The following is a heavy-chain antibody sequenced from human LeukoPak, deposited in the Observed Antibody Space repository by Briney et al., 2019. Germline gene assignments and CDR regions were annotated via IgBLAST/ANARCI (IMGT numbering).Heavy chain of an antibody. CDR3: ARDITMVRGVTYYLDY. J-gene: IGHJ4*02. D-gene: IGHD3-10*01. CDR1: GYTFTSYG. CDR2: ISAYNGNT. Sequence: ASVKVSCKASGYTFTSYGISWVRQAPGQGLEWMGWISAYNGNTNYAQKLQGRVTMTTDTSTSTAYMELRSLRSDDTAVYYCARDITMVRGVTYYLDYWGQGTLVTVSS. V-gene: IGHV1-18*01.